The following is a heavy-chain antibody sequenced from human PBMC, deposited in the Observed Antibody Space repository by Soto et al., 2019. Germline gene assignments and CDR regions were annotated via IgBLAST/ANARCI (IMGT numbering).Heavy chain of an antibody. J-gene: IGHJ4*02. CDR3: AREGDGYNPSIDY. CDR1: GGSISSGGYY. V-gene: IGHV4-31*03. CDR2: IYYSGST. Sequence: SETLSLTCTVSGGSISSGGYYWSWIRQHPGKGLEWIGYIYYSGSTYHNPSLKSRVTISVDTSKNQFSLKLSSVTAADTAVYYCAREGDGYNPSIDYWGQGTLVTVPQ. D-gene: IGHD5-12*01.